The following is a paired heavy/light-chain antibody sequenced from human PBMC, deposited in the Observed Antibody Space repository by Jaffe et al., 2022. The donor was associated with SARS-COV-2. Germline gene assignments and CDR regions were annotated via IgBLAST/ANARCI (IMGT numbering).Heavy chain of an antibody. J-gene: IGHJ4*02. CDR1: GFSFSTYA. CDR3: AKDGGRSGGWYVGYSDY. D-gene: IGHD6-19*01. CDR2: IDGAGDTT. V-gene: IGHV3-23*01. Sequence: EVQLLESGGDLVQPGGSLRLSCAASGFSFSTYAMSWFRQAPGKGLEWVAAIDGAGDTTYYADSVKGRFTISRDNSKNTVFLQMSSLRAEDTAIYYCAKDGGRSGGWYVGYSDYWGQGARVTVSS.
Light chain of an antibody. V-gene: IGKV3-11*01. Sequence: EVVLTQSPATLSLSPGERATLSCRASQYISSYLAWYQQKPGQAPRLLIYDTSKRATGIPPRFSGSGSGTDFTLTISSLEPEDFGVYYCQQRHNWPPLTFGGGTTVEIK. CDR1: QYISSY. CDR3: QQRHNWPPLT. CDR2: DTS. J-gene: IGKJ4*01.